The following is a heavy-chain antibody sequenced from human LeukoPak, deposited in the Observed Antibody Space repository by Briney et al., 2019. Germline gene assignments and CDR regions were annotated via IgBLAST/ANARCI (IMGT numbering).Heavy chain of an antibody. Sequence: ASVKVSCKASGYTFTSYAMHWVRQAPGQRLEWMGWISAYNGNTNYAQKLQGRVTMTTDTSTSTAYMELRSLRSDDTAVYYCARDSGGKAAEAFDIWGQGTMVTVSS. D-gene: IGHD3-16*01. CDR1: GYTFTSYA. CDR3: ARDSGGKAAEAFDI. CDR2: ISAYNGNT. J-gene: IGHJ3*02. V-gene: IGHV1-18*01.